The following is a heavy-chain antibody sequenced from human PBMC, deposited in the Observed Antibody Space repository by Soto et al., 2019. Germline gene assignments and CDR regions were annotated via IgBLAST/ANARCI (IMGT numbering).Heavy chain of an antibody. D-gene: IGHD3-16*01. CDR1: GFPFSAYN. V-gene: IGHV3-21*01. J-gene: IGHJ4*02. CDR3: SRSPEVGVRGAY. CDR2: ITVGSSHI. Sequence: GGSLRLSCTGSGFPFSAYNINWVRQAPGKGLEWVSSITVGSSHIYQPNSMKGRFTISRDDAKNSVYMQIDSLRDEDTALYYCSRSPEVGVRGAYWGQGTLVTVSS.